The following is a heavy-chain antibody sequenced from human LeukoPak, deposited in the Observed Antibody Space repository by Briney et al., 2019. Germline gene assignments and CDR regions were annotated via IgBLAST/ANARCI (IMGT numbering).Heavy chain of an antibody. J-gene: IGHJ4*02. CDR2: IYYSGST. CDR3: ARNKRDVRYYDILTDYPKYFFDH. D-gene: IGHD3-9*01. Sequence: SETLSLTCTVSGGSISSRSYYWGWIRQPPGKGLEWIGSIYYSGSTYYNPSLKSRVTISVDTSKNQFSLKLSSVTAADTAVYYCARNKRDVRYYDILTDYPKYFFDHWGQGTLVTVSS. V-gene: IGHV4-39*07. CDR1: GGSISSRSYY.